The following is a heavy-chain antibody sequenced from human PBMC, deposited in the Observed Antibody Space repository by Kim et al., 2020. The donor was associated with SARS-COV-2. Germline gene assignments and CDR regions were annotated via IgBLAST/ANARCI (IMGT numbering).Heavy chain of an antibody. Sequence: GGSLRLSCAASGFTFSSYGMHWVRQAPGKGLEWVAVISYDGSNKYYADSVKGRFTISRDNSKNTLNLQMNSLRAEDTAVYYCAKDLDIVVVVAATRYYYYGRDVWGRGNADTVS. CDR2: ISYDGSNK. CDR3: AKDLDIVVVVAATRYYYYGRDV. J-gene: IGHJ6*04. V-gene: IGHV3-30*18. D-gene: IGHD2-15*01. CDR1: GFTFSSYG.